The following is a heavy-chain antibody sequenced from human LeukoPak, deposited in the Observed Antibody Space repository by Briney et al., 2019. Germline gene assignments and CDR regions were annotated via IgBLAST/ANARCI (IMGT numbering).Heavy chain of an antibody. V-gene: IGHV3-15*01. J-gene: IGHJ5*02. Sequence: GGSLRLSCAAAGFTFSDAWMSWVRQTPGKGLEWLGLIKSKTDGGTTDYPAPVEGRFTISRDDSKNTLCLQMNSLKTEESAVYYCTTGGLWYPSWGQGTLVTVSS. CDR3: TTGGLWYPS. D-gene: IGHD6-13*01. CDR2: IKSKTDGGTT. CDR1: GFTFSDAW.